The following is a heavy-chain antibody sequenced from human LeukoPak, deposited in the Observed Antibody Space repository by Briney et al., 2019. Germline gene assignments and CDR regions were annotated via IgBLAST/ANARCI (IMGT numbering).Heavy chain of an antibody. CDR3: TRRVQDFDY. J-gene: IGHJ4*02. Sequence: PGGSLRLSCAASGFIFSGSAMHWVRQASGKGLEWVGRIRSKANSYATAYAASVKGRSTISRDDSKNTAYLQMNSLKTEDTAVYYCTRRVQDFDYWGQGTLVTVSS. V-gene: IGHV3-73*01. CDR2: IRSKANSYAT. D-gene: IGHD4/OR15-4a*01. CDR1: GFIFSGSA.